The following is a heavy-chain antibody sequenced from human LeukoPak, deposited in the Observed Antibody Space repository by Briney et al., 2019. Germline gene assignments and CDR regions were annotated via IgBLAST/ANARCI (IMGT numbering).Heavy chain of an antibody. V-gene: IGHV3-7*05. Sequence: GGSLRLSCAASGFTFNSYWMNWVRQAPGKGLEWVANINQDGSGTYYVDSVKGRFTISRDNSKNTLYLQMNSLRAEDTAVYYCAKARPGGCSGGSCYPLSTRFDPWGQGTLVTVSS. D-gene: IGHD2-15*01. CDR2: INQDGSGT. CDR1: GFTFNSYW. CDR3: AKARPGGCSGGSCYPLSTRFDP. J-gene: IGHJ5*02.